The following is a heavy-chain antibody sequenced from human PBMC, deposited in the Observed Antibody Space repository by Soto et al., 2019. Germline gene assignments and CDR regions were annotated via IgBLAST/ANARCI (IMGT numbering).Heavy chain of an antibody. CDR3: AKDSGQQLVRGYYYYGMDV. V-gene: IGHV3-30*18. CDR1: GFTFSSYG. Sequence: GGSLRLSCAASGFTFSSYGMHWVRQAPGKGLERVAVISYDGSNKYYADSVKGRFTISRDNSKNTLYLQMNSLRAEDTAVYYCAKDSGQQLVRGYYYYGMDVWGQGTTVTVSS. D-gene: IGHD6-13*01. CDR2: ISYDGSNK. J-gene: IGHJ6*02.